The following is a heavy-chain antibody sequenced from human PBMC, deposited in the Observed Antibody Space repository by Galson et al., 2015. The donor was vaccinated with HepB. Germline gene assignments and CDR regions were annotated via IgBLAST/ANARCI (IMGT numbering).Heavy chain of an antibody. CDR1: GFTFSNHY. V-gene: IGHV3/OR16-9*01. D-gene: IGHD5-12*01. Sequence: ASGFTFSNHYTSWVRQAPGKGLEWVSYISGTSGYTNYADSVKGRFTISRDNSRNTLYLQMNSLRDDDTAVYYCATGNLVATGDLDYWGQGTLVIVSS. J-gene: IGHJ4*02. CDR3: ATGNLVATGDLDY. CDR2: ISGTSGYT.